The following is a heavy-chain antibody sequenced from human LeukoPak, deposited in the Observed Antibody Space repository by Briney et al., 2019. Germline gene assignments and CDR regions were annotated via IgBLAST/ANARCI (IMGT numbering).Heavy chain of an antibody. Sequence: GGSLRLSCAASGFTFSSYGMHWVRQAPGKGLEWVAFIRYDGSNKYYADSVKGRFTISRDNSKNTLYLQMNSLRAEDTAVYYCAKEGLAVAGYFDYWGQGTLVTVSS. CDR1: GFTFSSYG. V-gene: IGHV3-30*02. D-gene: IGHD6-19*01. CDR2: IRYDGSNK. CDR3: AKEGLAVAGYFDY. J-gene: IGHJ4*02.